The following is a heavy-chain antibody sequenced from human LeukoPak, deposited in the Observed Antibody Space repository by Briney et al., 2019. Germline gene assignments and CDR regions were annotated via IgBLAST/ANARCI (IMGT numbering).Heavy chain of an antibody. CDR1: GFTFSSYS. D-gene: IGHD3-10*01. J-gene: IGHJ4*02. CDR3: ARDRHGMVRGVTDY. Sequence: GGSLRLSCAASGFTFSSYSVNWVRQAPGKGLEWVSSISSSSSYIYYADSVKGRFTISRDNAKNSLYLQMNSLRAEDTAVYYCARDRHGMVRGVTDYWGQGTLVTVSS. V-gene: IGHV3-21*01. CDR2: ISSSSSYI.